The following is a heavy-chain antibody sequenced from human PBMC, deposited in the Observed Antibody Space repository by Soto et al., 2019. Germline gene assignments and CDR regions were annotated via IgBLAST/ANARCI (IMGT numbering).Heavy chain of an antibody. D-gene: IGHD6-19*01. V-gene: IGHV3-23*01. J-gene: IGHJ1*01. CDR1: GFTFSSHA. Sequence: GGSLRLSCAASGFTFSSHAMSWVRQAPGKGLEWVSAISVIRGTSYYADSVKGRFTISRDSSKNTLYLQLNSLRAEDTAVYYCAKSDSSGWYHHFQHWGQGTPVTVSS. CDR2: ISVIRGTS. CDR3: AKSDSSGWYHHFQH.